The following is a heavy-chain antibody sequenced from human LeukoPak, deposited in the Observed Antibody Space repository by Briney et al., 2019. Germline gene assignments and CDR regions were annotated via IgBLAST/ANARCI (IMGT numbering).Heavy chain of an antibody. D-gene: IGHD3-16*01. J-gene: IGHJ6*02. CDR1: GGTFSSYA. Sequence: GASVKVSCKASGGTFSSYAISWVRQAPGQGLEWMGGIIPIFGTANYAQKFQGRVTITADESTSTAYMELSSLRSEDTAVYYCARDPGGTSYDYVWGSYTLYYGMDVWGQGTTVTVSS. CDR3: ARDPGGTSYDYVWGSYTLYYGMDV. CDR2: IIPIFGTA. V-gene: IGHV1-69*01.